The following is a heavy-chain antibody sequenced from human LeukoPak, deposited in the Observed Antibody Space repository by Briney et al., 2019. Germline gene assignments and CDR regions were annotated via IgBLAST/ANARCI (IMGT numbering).Heavy chain of an antibody. Sequence: PSETLSLTCTVSGGSISGYYWSWIRQPPGKGLEWIGYIYYSGSTNYNPSLKSQVTISVDTSKKHFSLNLSSVTAADTAVYYCARRGVLPPWFDPWGQGTLVTVSS. V-gene: IGHV4-59*08. CDR3: ARRGVLPPWFDP. D-gene: IGHD3-3*01. CDR1: GGSISGYY. J-gene: IGHJ5*02. CDR2: IYYSGST.